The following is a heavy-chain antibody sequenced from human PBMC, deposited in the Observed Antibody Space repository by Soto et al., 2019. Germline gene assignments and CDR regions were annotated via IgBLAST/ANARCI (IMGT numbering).Heavy chain of an antibody. D-gene: IGHD3-16*02. J-gene: IGHJ6*02. CDR1: GGTFSAYA. CDR2: ILPLSGTS. V-gene: IGHV1-69*06. Sequence: GASVKVSCKASGGTFSAYAISRVRQAPGHGLEWMGGILPLSGTSNYTQRFQGRVTISADKSTSTAYMELSSLRSDDTAVYYCTRTNPTKYYDYVWGDYRREGMDVWGQGTTVTVSS. CDR3: TRTNPTKYYDYVWGDYRREGMDV.